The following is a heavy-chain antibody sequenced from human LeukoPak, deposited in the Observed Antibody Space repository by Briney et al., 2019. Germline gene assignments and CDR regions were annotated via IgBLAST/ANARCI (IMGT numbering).Heavy chain of an antibody. CDR1: GFTLTDYG. J-gene: IGHJ6*02. D-gene: IGHD3-10*02. V-gene: IGHV3-23*01. CDR2: ISGSGGST. CDR3: AKDLRMFITYGMDV. Sequence: GGSLRLSCAASGFTLTDYGMSWVRQAPGKGLEWVSAISGSGGSTYYADSVKGRFTISRDNSKNTLYLQMNSLRAEDTAVYYCAKDLRMFITYGMDVWGQGTTVTVSS.